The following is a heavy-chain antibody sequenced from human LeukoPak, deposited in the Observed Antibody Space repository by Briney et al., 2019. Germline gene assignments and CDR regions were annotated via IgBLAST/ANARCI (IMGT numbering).Heavy chain of an antibody. J-gene: IGHJ6*02. CDR2: IYYSGST. Sequence: SETLSLTCTVSGGSISSYSWSWIRQPPGKGLEWIGYIYYSGSTNYNPSLKSRVTISVDTSKNQFSLKLSSVTAADTAVYYCARRRTDMDVWGQGTTVTVSS. CDR3: ARRRTDMDV. V-gene: IGHV4-59*08. CDR1: GGSISSYS.